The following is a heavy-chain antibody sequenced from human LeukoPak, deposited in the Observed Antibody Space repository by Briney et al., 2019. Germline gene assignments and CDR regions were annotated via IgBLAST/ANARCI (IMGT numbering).Heavy chain of an antibody. V-gene: IGHV1-69*13. J-gene: IGHJ6*02. D-gene: IGHD6-13*01. Sequence: ASVKVSCKASGGTFSSYAISWVRQAPGQGLEWMGGIIPIFGTANYAQKFQGRVTITADESTSTAYMELSSLRSEDTAVYYCARDLGIAAAGTRYYYYGMDVWGHGTTVTVSS. CDR1: GGTFSSYA. CDR3: ARDLGIAAAGTRYYYYGMDV. CDR2: IIPIFGTA.